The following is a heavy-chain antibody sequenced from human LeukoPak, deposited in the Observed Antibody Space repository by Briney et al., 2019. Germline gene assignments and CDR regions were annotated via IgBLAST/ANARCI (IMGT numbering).Heavy chain of an antibody. V-gene: IGHV4-4*02. Sequence: SETLSLTCAVSGGSISSSNWWSWVRQPPGRGLEWIGEIYHSGSTNYNPSLKSRVTISVDKSKNQFSLKLSSVTAADTAVYYCARGPTVTYYGMDVWGQGTTVTVSS. CDR3: ARGPTVTYYGMDV. D-gene: IGHD4-17*01. CDR2: IYHSGST. CDR1: GGSISSSNW. J-gene: IGHJ6*02.